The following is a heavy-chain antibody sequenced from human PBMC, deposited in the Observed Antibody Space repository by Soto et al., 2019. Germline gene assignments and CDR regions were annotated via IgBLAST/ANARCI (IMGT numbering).Heavy chain of an antibody. CDR3: TKDQSRNLNHGDYYYYGMDL. CDR1: GYTLTELS. V-gene: IGHV1-24*01. CDR2: FDPEDGET. J-gene: IGHJ6*02. D-gene: IGHD3-3*01. Sequence: ASVKVSCKVSGYTLTELSMHWVRQAPGKGLECMGGFDPEDGETIYAQKFQGRVTMTEDTSTDTAYMELNSLRAEDTAVYYCTKDQSRNLNHGDYYYYGMDLWGQGTTVTVSS.